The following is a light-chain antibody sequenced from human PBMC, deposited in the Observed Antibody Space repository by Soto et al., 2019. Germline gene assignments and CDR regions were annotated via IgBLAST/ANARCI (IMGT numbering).Light chain of an antibody. CDR1: QSVSSN. V-gene: IGKV3-15*01. CDR3: QQRSNWPPIT. Sequence: EIVMTQSPATLFVSPGEGATLSCRASQSVSSNLAWYQQKPGQAPRLLIYGASTRATGIPARFSGSGSGTDFTLTISSLEPEDFAVYYCQQRSNWPPITFGQGTRLEIK. CDR2: GAS. J-gene: IGKJ5*01.